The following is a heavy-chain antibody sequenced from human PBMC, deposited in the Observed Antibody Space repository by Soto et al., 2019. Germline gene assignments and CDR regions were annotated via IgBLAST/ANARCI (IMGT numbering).Heavy chain of an antibody. Sequence: VQLVESGGGLVQPGGSLRLSCAASGFTVSSNYMSWVRQAPGKGLEWVSVIYSGGSTYYADSVKGRFTISRDNSKNTLYLKMNSLRAEDTAVYYCARSILLSTISSPDAFDIWGQGTMVTVSS. D-gene: IGHD5-12*01. CDR3: ARSILLSTISSPDAFDI. J-gene: IGHJ3*02. CDR1: GFTVSSNY. V-gene: IGHV3-66*01. CDR2: IYSGGST.